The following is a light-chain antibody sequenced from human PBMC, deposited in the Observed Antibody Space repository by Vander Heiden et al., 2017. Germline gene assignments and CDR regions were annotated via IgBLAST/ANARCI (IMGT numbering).Light chain of an antibody. CDR3: SSYTTSSTYV. Sequence: QPALPHPAPVSPSPGQPTTTSRTGTCSAIHDYSYVSWYQQHPGKAPKVLIYDVSYRPSGVSNRFSGSKSGSAASLTISGLQAEDEADYYCSSYTTSSTYVFGTGTKVTVL. CDR1: CSAIHDYSY. V-gene: IGLV2-14*03. J-gene: IGLJ1*01. CDR2: DVS.